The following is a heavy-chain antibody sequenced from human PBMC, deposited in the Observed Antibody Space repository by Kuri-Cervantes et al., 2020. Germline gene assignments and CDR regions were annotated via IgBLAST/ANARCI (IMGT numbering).Heavy chain of an antibody. J-gene: IGHJ4*02. CDR1: GFTFSSYS. D-gene: IGHD2-2*01. Sequence: GESLKISCAASGFTFSSYSMNWVRQAPGKGLEWVSSISSSGSTIYYADSVKGRFTISRDNAKNSLYLQMNSLRAEDTAVYYCASSSTSCSTCYFDYWGQGTLVTVSS. CDR3: ASSSTSCSTCYFDY. V-gene: IGHV3-21*04. CDR2: ISSSGSTI.